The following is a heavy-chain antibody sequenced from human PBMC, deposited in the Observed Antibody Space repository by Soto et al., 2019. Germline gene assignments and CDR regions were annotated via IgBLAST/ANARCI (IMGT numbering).Heavy chain of an antibody. D-gene: IGHD6-19*01. Sequence: PVGSLRLSCAASGFTFSSYGMHWVRQAPGKGLEWVAVISYDGSNKYYADSVKGRFTISRDNSKNTLYLQMNSLRAEDTAVYYCAKDLALYSSGWLFDYWGQGTLVTVSS. CDR2: ISYDGSNK. J-gene: IGHJ4*02. CDR1: GFTFSSYG. CDR3: AKDLALYSSGWLFDY. V-gene: IGHV3-30*18.